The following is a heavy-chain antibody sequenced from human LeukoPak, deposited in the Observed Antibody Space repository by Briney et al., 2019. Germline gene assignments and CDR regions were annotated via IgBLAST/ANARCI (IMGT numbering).Heavy chain of an antibody. Sequence: ASVKVSCKASGYTFTSYDINWVRQATGQGLEWMGVISPSGGSTIYAQKFKGRVTLTRDMSRSTDYLELSSLRSEDTAVYYCARDNSVRDEAWWFNPWGQGTLVTVSS. CDR3: ARDNSVRDEAWWFNP. CDR1: GYTFTSYD. CDR2: ISPSGGST. J-gene: IGHJ5*02. V-gene: IGHV1-46*01. D-gene: IGHD5-24*01.